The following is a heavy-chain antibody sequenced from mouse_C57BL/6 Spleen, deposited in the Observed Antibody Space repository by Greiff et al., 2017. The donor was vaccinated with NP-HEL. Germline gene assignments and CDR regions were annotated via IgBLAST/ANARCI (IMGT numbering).Heavy chain of an antibody. CDR2: IDPETGGT. Sequence: VQLQQSGAELVRPGASVTLSCKASGYTFTDYEMHWVKQTPVHGLEWIGAIDPETGGTAYNQKFKGKAILTVDKSSSTAYMELRSLTSKDSAVDYCTRWNYSNYWYFDVWGTGTTVTVSS. D-gene: IGHD2-5*01. CDR1: GYTFTDYE. V-gene: IGHV1-15*01. J-gene: IGHJ1*03. CDR3: TRWNYSNYWYFDV.